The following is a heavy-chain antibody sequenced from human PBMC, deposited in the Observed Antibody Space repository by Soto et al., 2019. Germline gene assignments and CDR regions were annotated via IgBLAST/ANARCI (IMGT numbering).Heavy chain of an antibody. J-gene: IGHJ6*02. CDR3: TRVMRIFSDMEV. CDR1: GFTFSDYW. D-gene: IGHD2-15*01. CDR2: IKGDERTI. Sequence: EVQVVESGGGLVQPGGSLRLSCAASGFTFSDYWIHWVRQAPGKGLVWLSRIKGDERTINYADSVKGRFTISRDNAKNTVYLEIDSLSAEDTAVYYCTRVMRIFSDMEVWGRGPTVTVSS. V-gene: IGHV3-74*01.